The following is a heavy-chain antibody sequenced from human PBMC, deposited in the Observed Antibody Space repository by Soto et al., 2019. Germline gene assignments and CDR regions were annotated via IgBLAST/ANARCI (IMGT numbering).Heavy chain of an antibody. V-gene: IGHV3-30*18. Sequence: GGSLRLSCAASGFTSSDYAMHWVRQAPGKGLEWVAVVSHDGRNTHYADSVKGRFTISRDSSKNTVSLEMTSLRAEDTAFYYCAKGGRQWLVTSDFNYWGQGALVTVSS. CDR2: VSHDGRNT. J-gene: IGHJ4*02. CDR3: AKGGRQWLVTSDFNY. CDR1: GFTSSDYA. D-gene: IGHD6-19*01.